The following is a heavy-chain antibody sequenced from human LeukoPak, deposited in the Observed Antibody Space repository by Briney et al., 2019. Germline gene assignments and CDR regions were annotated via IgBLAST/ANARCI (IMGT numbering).Heavy chain of an antibody. J-gene: IGHJ5*02. CDR3: ARQYETGQGWFDP. D-gene: IGHD1-14*01. Sequence: ASVKVSCKASGYTFTGYYMHWVRQAPGQALEWMGWINPNSGGTNYAQKFQGRVTMTRDTSISTAYMELSRLRSDHTAVYYCARQYETGQGWFDPWGQGTLVTVSS. CDR1: GYTFTGYY. CDR2: INPNSGGT. V-gene: IGHV1-2*02.